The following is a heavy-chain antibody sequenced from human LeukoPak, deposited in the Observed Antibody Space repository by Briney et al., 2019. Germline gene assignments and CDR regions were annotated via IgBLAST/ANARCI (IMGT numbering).Heavy chain of an antibody. CDR2: IYTSGST. CDR1: GGSISNYY. J-gene: IGHJ1*01. D-gene: IGHD5-18*01. Sequence: SETLSLTCTVSGGSISNYYWNWIRQPAGKGLEWIGRIYTSGSTDYNPSLKSRVTMSVDTSKNHLSLKLSSVTAADTAVYYCTREASGYSYGYEEHWGQGTLVTVSS. CDR3: TREASGYSYGYEEH. V-gene: IGHV4-4*07.